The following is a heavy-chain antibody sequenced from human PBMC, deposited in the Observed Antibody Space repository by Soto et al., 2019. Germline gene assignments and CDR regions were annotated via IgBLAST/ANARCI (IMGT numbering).Heavy chain of an antibody. V-gene: IGHV6-1*01. CDR2: TYYRSKRYK. CDR1: GDSVSSNSAA. Sequence: SQTLSLTCAISGDSVSSNSAAWNWIRQSPSRGLEWLGRTYYRSKRYKDYAVSVKSRITINPDTSKNQFSLQLNSVTPEDTAVYYCARAGERYSSINWFDPWGQGTLVTVS. CDR3: ARAGERYSSINWFDP. D-gene: IGHD6-13*01. J-gene: IGHJ5*02.